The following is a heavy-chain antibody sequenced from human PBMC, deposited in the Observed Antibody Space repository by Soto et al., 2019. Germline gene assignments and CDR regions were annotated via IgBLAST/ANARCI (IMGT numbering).Heavy chain of an antibody. V-gene: IGHV1-69*12. CDR3: PRHDCIGSSCYYYYYYGMDV. Sequence: QVQLVQSGAEVKKPGSSVKVSCKASGGTFSSYAISWVRQAPGQGLEWMGGIIPIFGTVNYAQKFQGRVTITEKEATSTAYMELSSLTSEDTAVYYCPRHDCIGSSCYYYYYYGMDVWGQGTTVTVSS. D-gene: IGHD2-15*01. CDR2: IIPIFGTV. J-gene: IGHJ6*02. CDR1: GGTFSSYA.